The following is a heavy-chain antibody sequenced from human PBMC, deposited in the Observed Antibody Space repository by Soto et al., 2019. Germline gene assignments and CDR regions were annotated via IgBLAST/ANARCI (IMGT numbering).Heavy chain of an antibody. V-gene: IGHV1-69*13. Sequence: ASVKVSCKASGGTFSSYAISWVRQAPGQGLDWMGGIIPIFGTANYAQKFQGRVTITADESTSTAYMELSSLRSEDTAVYYCAREPWLAAARPGYYYGMDVWGQGTTVTVSS. D-gene: IGHD6-13*01. CDR2: IIPIFGTA. J-gene: IGHJ6*02. CDR3: AREPWLAAARPGYYYGMDV. CDR1: GGTFSSYA.